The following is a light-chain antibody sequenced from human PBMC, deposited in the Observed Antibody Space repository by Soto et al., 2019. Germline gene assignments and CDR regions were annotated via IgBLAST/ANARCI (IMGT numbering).Light chain of an antibody. CDR2: EGS. J-gene: IGLJ2*01. CDR3: CSYAGSSTFV. Sequence: QSALTQPASVSGSPGQSITISCTGTSSDVGSYNLVSWYQQHPGKAPKLMIYEGSKRPSGVSNRFSGSKSGNTASLTISGLQAEDEADYYWCSYAGSSTFVFGGGTKVTVL. V-gene: IGLV2-23*03. CDR1: SSDVGSYNL.